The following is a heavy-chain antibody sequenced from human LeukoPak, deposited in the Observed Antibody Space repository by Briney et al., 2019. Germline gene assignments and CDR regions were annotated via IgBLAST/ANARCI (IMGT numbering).Heavy chain of an antibody. CDR3: ARESYGVLYFDY. J-gene: IGHJ4*02. V-gene: IGHV3-30-3*01. Sequence: GGSLRLSCAASGFTFSNYAMHWVRQAPGKGLEWVAVISYGGSSIYYADSVKGRFTISRDNSKSTLYVQMNGLRVEDTAVYYCARESYGVLYFDYWGQGTLVTVSS. CDR1: GFTFSNYA. CDR2: ISYGGSSI. D-gene: IGHD4-17*01.